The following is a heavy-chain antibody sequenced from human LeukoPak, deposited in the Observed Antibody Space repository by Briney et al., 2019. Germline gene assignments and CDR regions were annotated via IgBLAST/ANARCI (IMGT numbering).Heavy chain of an antibody. CDR1: GFTFSSYA. Sequence: GGSLRLSCSASGFTFSSYAMTWVRQAPGKGLEWVSVISGSGNSTYYADSVKGRFTVSRDNSKNTLYLQMNSLTAEDTAVYYCVRGWQQLGSWGRGTLVTVSS. D-gene: IGHD1-1*01. CDR3: VRGWQQLGS. V-gene: IGHV3-23*01. CDR2: ISGSGNST. J-gene: IGHJ5*02.